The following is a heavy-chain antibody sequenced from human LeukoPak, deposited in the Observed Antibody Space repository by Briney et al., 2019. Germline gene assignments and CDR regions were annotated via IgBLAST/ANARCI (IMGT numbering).Heavy chain of an antibody. Sequence: GASVKVSCKSSGYTFTSYAMHWVRQAPGQRLEWMGWINAGNGNTKNSQRFQGRVTITRDTSASIAYMGLSSLRSEDTAVYYCARDPSYYDILTGYYRDYYYYYGMDVWGKGTTVTVSS. J-gene: IGHJ6*04. V-gene: IGHV1-3*01. CDR2: INAGNGNT. CDR3: ARDPSYYDILTGYYRDYYYYYGMDV. D-gene: IGHD3-9*01. CDR1: GYTFTSYA.